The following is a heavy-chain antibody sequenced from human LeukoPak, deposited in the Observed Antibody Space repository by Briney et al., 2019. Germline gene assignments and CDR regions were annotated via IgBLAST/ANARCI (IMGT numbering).Heavy chain of an antibody. CDR3: AKSHRVGASIDY. CDR1: VFTFIIYA. D-gene: IGHD1-26*01. V-gene: IGHV3-23*01. CDR2: ISGSGGST. J-gene: IGHJ4*02. Sequence: GGSLRLSFAASVFTFIIYAMSWVRQAPGKGLEWVSAISGSGGSTYYADSVKGRFTISRDNSKNTLYLQMNSLRAEDTAVYYCAKSHRVGASIDYWGQGTLVTVSS.